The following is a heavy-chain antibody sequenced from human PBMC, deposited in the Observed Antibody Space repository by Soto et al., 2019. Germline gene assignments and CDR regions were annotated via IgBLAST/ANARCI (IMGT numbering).Heavy chain of an antibody. CDR2: ICWDDDK. D-gene: IGHD3-16*01. CDR3: ARMMTPPGIDGWFDP. J-gene: IGHJ5*02. V-gene: IGHV2-5*02. CDR1: GFSLSNNGVA. Sequence: GSGPTLVNPTQTLTLTCTFSGFSLSNNGVAVGWFRQPPGKALEWLALICWDDDKHYSPSLQGRLTITKDTSKNQVVLTLTNIDPVDTATYYCARMMTPPGIDGWFDPWGQGTLVTVSS.